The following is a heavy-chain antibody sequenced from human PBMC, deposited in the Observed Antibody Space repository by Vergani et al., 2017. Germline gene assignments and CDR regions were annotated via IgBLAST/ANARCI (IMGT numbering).Heavy chain of an antibody. V-gene: IGHV2-5*02. CDR3: ARILVRGVKTTYYFDY. CDR1: GFSLSTSGVG. D-gene: IGHD3-10*01. Sequence: QITLKESGPTLVKPTQTLTLTCTFSGFSLSTSGVGVGWIRQPPGKALEWLALIYWDDDKRYSTSLKSRLTISKDTSKSQVVLTMTNMDPVDTATYYCARILVRGVKTTYYFDYWGQGTLVTVSS. J-gene: IGHJ4*02. CDR2: IYWDDDK.